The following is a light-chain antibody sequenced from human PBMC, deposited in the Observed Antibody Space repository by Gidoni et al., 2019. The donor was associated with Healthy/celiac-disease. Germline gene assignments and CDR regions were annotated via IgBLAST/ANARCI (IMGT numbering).Light chain of an antibody. CDR1: QSVLYSSNNKNY. J-gene: IGKJ3*01. CDR3: QQYYSTPFT. V-gene: IGKV4-1*01. CDR2: WAS. Sequence: DTVMTQSPASLAVSLGERATINCKSSQSVLYSSNNKNYLDWYQQKPGQPPKLLIYWASTRESGVPDRFSGSGSGTDFTLIISSLQAEDVAVYYCQQYYSTPFTFGPGTKVEIK.